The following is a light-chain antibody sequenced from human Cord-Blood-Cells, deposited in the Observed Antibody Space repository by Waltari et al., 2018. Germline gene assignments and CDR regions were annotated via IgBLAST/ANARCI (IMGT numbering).Light chain of an antibody. V-gene: IGLV2-8*01. Sequence: QSALTQPPSASGSPGQSVTISCTGTSSDVGGSNYVSWYQQHPGKAPKLMIYEVSKRPSGVPDRFSGSKSGNTASLTVSGLQAEDEADYYCSSYAGSNIVFGTGTKVTVL. CDR1: SSDVGGSNY. J-gene: IGLJ1*01. CDR3: SSYAGSNIV. CDR2: EVS.